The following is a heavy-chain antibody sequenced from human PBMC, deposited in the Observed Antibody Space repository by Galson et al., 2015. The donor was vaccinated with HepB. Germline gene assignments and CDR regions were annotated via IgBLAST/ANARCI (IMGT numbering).Heavy chain of an antibody. CDR2: ISAYNGNT. CDR1: GYTFTSYG. Sequence: SVKVSCKASGYTFTSYGISWVRQAPGQGLEWMGWISAYNGNTNYAQKLQGRVTMTTDTSTSTAYMELRSLRSDDTAAYYCARENEGIVGATTPTNWFDPWGQGTLVTVSS. J-gene: IGHJ5*02. CDR3: ARENEGIVGATTPTNWFDP. V-gene: IGHV1-18*01. D-gene: IGHD1-26*01.